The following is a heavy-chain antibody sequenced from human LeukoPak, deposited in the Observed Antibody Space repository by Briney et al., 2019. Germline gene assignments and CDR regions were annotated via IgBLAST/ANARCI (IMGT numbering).Heavy chain of an antibody. Sequence: HGESLKISCKGSGYSFTSYWIGWVRQMPGKGLEWMGIIYPGDSDTRYSPSFQGQVTISADKSISTAYLQWSSLKASYTAMYYCARRAIIQGTSALDFWGQGTVVIVSS. CDR1: GYSFTSYW. D-gene: IGHD3-3*01. CDR3: ARRAIIQGTSALDF. J-gene: IGHJ4*02. V-gene: IGHV5-51*01. CDR2: IYPGDSDT.